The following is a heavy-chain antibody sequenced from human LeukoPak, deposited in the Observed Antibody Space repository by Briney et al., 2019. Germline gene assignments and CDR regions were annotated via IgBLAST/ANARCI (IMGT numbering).Heavy chain of an antibody. D-gene: IGHD3-10*01. CDR2: IKQDGSEK. J-gene: IGHJ4*02. V-gene: IGHV3-7*01. Sequence: SGGSLRLSCAASGFTFSSYWMSWVRQAPGKGLEWVANIKQDGSEKYYVDSVKGRFTISRDNAKNSLYLQMNSLRAEDTAVYYCARGPMYYYGSGSYYDDYWGQGTLVTVSS. CDR1: GFTFSSYW. CDR3: ARGPMYYYGSGSYYDDY.